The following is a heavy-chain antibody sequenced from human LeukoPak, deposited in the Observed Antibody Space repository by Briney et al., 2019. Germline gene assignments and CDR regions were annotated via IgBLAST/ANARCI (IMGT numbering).Heavy chain of an antibody. Sequence: GGSLRLSCAASGFTVSRNYMSWVRQAPGKGLEWVSVIYSGGSTNYADSVKGRFTISRDNSKNTLYLQMNSLRAEDTAVYYCASCGGGDCYSGLFLDYWGQGTLVTVSS. J-gene: IGHJ4*02. CDR2: IYSGGST. V-gene: IGHV3-53*01. CDR3: ASCGGGDCYSGLFLDY. D-gene: IGHD2-21*02. CDR1: GFTVSRNY.